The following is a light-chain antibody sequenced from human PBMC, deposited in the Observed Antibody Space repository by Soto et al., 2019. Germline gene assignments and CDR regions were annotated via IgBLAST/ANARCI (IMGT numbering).Light chain of an antibody. V-gene: IGKV3-11*01. Sequence: EIVLTQSPATLSLSPGERATLSCRASQSVRSNLAWYQQKPGQAPRLLIYDASNRATALPARFSGSGSGTDFTLPISNLEPEDFALYSCQQRDNWPCTFGQGAKVEI. CDR2: DAS. CDR3: QQRDNWPCT. CDR1: QSVRSN. J-gene: IGKJ1*01.